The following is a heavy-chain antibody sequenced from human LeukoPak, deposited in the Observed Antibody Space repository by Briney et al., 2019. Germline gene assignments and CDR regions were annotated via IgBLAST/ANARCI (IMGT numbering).Heavy chain of an antibody. CDR2: VHYTGST. CDR1: GGSISNYF. V-gene: IGHV4-59*08. J-gene: IGHJ2*01. D-gene: IGHD6-13*01. CDR3: ARPAAGQGGDWYFDL. Sequence: SEPLSLTCTVSGGSISNYFWSWIRQPPGKGLEWIGYVHYTGSTNYNPSLKSRATISVDTSKKQFSLKLSSVTATDTAVYYCARPAAGQGGDWYFDLWGRGTLVTVSS.